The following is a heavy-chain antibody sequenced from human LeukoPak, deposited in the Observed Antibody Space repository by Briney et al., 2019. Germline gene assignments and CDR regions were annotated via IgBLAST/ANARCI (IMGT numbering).Heavy chain of an antibody. Sequence: SVKVSCKASGYTFTGYYMHWVRQPPGQGLEWMGWINPNSGGTNYTHKFPGRVTMTRDTSISTAYMELRRLTSDDTAVYYCARGWAFDFAGYYFALGYWGRGTLVTVSS. V-gene: IGHV1-2*07. CDR2: INPNSGGT. CDR1: GYTFTGYY. J-gene: IGHJ4*02. CDR3: ARGWAFDFAGYYFALGY. D-gene: IGHD3-22*01.